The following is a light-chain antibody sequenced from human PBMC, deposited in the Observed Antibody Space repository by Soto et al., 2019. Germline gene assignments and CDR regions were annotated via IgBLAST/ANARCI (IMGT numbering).Light chain of an antibody. CDR1: SSDVGGYNY. Sequence: QSALTQPASVSGSPGQSITISCTGTSSDVGGYNYVSWYQQHPGKAPKLMIYDVSNRTSGVSNRFSGSKSGNTASLTISGLQAEDEADYYCSSYTSSSTGRVFGGGTKVTVL. CDR3: SSYTSSSTGRV. J-gene: IGLJ3*02. CDR2: DVS. V-gene: IGLV2-14*01.